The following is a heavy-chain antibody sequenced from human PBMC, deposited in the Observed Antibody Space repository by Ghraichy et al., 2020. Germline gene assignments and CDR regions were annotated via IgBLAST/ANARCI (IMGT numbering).Heavy chain of an antibody. CDR2: MYFGGTT. J-gene: IGHJ4*02. D-gene: IGHD3-10*01. CDR3: ATDRGHYFVY. V-gene: IGHV4-39*01. CDR1: GGSIRSSSYY. Sequence: SETLSLTCTVSGGSIRSSSYYWGWIRQPPGKGLEWIVTMYFGGTTYYNPSLRIRVTISGDTSKNQVSLKLSSVTAADTAVYYCATDRGHYFVYWGQGTLVTVSS.